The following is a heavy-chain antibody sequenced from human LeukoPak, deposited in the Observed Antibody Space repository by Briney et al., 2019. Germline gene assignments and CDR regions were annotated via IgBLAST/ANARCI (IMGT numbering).Heavy chain of an antibody. D-gene: IGHD6-6*01. CDR3: AREGSMTARPFVSIDY. Sequence: SETLSLTCTVSGGSIRTYYWSWIRQPAGKALEWIGRIHTSGSTDYNPSPESRVSMSVDTSKNQFSLKLRSATAADTAVYYCAREGSMTARPFVSIDYWGQGTLVTVSS. V-gene: IGHV4-4*07. CDR1: GGSIRTYY. CDR2: IHTSGST. J-gene: IGHJ4*02.